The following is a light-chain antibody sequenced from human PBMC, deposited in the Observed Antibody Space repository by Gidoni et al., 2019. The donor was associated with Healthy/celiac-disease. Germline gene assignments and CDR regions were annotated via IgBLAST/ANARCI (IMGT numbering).Light chain of an antibody. CDR3: QQYGSSPFT. J-gene: IGKJ3*01. Sequence: EIVLKQSPGTLSLSPGESATLSCRTLQSVSSSYLAWYQQKPGQPPRLLIYGASSRATGIPDRFSGSGSGTDFTLTISRLEPEDFAVYYCQQYGSSPFTFGPGTKVDIK. CDR1: QSVSSSY. V-gene: IGKV3-20*01. CDR2: GAS.